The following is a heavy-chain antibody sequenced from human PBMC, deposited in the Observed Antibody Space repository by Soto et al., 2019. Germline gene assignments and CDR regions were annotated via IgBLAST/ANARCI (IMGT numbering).Heavy chain of an antibody. CDR3: ARLAAAGNGYGMDV. Sequence: SXTXXXTXTVXXGSISSSSXYWGGIRQPPGKGLEWIGSIYYSGSTYYNPSLKSRVTISVDTSKNQFSLKLSSVTAADTAVYYCARLAAAGNGYGMDVWGQGTTVTVS. V-gene: IGHV4-39*01. J-gene: IGHJ6*02. CDR2: IYYSGST. D-gene: IGHD6-13*01. CDR1: XGSISSSSXY.